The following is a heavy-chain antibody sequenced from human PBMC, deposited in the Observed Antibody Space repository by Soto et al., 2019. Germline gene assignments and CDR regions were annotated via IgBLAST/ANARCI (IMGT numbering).Heavy chain of an antibody. Sequence: GGSLRLSCAASGFTVSSNYMSWVRQAPGKGLEWVSVIYSGDSTYYTDSEKGRFTNSRDNSKNTLYHQMNSLRAEDTSVYYCASSYYDILTGYYEFYYYYGMDVWGQGT. J-gene: IGHJ6*02. V-gene: IGHV3-66*01. CDR1: GFTVSSNY. CDR3: ASSYYDILTGYYEFYYYYGMDV. CDR2: IYSGDST. D-gene: IGHD3-9*01.